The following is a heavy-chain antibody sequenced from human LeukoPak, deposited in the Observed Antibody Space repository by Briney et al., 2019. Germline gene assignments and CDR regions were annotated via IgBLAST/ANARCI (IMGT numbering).Heavy chain of an antibody. D-gene: IGHD3-22*01. Sequence: PSETLSLTCAVYGGSFSGYYWSWIRQPPGKGLEWIGYIYYSGSTNYNPSLKSRVTISVDTSKNQFSLKLSSVTAADTAVYYCARRRDSSGYYGFDPWGQGTLVTVSS. V-gene: IGHV4-59*08. CDR3: ARRRDSSGYYGFDP. CDR2: IYYSGST. CDR1: GGSFSGYY. J-gene: IGHJ5*02.